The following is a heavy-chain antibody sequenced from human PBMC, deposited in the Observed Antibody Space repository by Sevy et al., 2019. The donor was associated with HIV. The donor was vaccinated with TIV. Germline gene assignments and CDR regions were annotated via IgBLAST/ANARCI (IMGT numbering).Heavy chain of an antibody. CDR3: ARHRDYYDSSGYGTFDP. CDR2: MNPNTGNT. V-gene: IGHV1-8*01. CDR1: GYTFTSYD. D-gene: IGHD3-22*01. Sequence: ASVKVSCKASGYTFTSYDINWVRQASGQGLEWMGWMNPNTGNTGYAQKFQGRVTMTRNTSISTAYMELSNLRSEDTAVYYCARHRDYYDSSGYGTFDPWGQGTLVTVSS. J-gene: IGHJ5*02.